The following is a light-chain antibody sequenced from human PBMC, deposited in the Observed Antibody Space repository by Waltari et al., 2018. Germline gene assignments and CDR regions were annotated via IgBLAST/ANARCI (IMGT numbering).Light chain of an antibody. Sequence: EIVMTQSPGTLSVSPGERATLSCWASQSIRSNLAWYQQKPGQAPRLLIYGASTRATGIPARFSGSGSGTDFTLTISSLQSEDLAVYYCQQYENWPPITFG. CDR3: QQYENWPPIT. CDR1: QSIRSN. CDR2: GAS. V-gene: IGKV3-15*01. J-gene: IGKJ3*01.